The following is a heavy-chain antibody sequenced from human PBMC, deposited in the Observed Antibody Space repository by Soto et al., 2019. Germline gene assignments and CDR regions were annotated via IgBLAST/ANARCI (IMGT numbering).Heavy chain of an antibody. CDR3: FQAEDGIRYTVSVSAFLLNRSSDL. J-gene: IGHJ2*01. D-gene: IGHD3-9*01. Sequence: GKGLEWGSAISDRGGSTYYADTVKGRFTISRDNSKNRGYLQMNSLRAEDTAVYFFFQAEDGIRYTVSVSAFLLNRSSDL. V-gene: IGHV3-23*01. CDR2: ISDRGGST.